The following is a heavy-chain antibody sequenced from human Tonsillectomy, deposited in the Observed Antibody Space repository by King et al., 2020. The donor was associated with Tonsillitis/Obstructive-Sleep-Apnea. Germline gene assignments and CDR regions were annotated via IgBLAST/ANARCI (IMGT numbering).Heavy chain of an antibody. Sequence: VQLQESGPGLVKPSETLSLTCTVSGGSISSYYWSWIRPPPGKGLEWIGYIYYSGSTNYNPSLKSRVTISVDTSKNQFSLKLSSVTAADTAVYYCARDSPDDAFDIWGQGTMVTVSS. CDR2: IYYSGST. CDR1: GGSISSYY. V-gene: IGHV4-59*01. J-gene: IGHJ3*02. CDR3: ARDSPDDAFDI.